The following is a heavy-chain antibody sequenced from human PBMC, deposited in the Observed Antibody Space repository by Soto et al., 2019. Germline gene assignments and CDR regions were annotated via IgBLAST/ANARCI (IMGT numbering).Heavy chain of an antibody. CDR2: INAGNGNT. CDR1: GYTFTSYA. V-gene: IGHV1-3*01. Sequence: QVQLVQSGAEVKKPGASVKVSCKASGYTFTSYAMHWVRQAPGQRLEWMGWINAGNGNTKYSQKFQGRVTITRDTSASTAYMELSSLRSEDTAVYYCARRYFDWLLLIGPLDDAFDIWGQGTMVTVSS. J-gene: IGHJ3*02. D-gene: IGHD3-9*01. CDR3: ARRYFDWLLLIGPLDDAFDI.